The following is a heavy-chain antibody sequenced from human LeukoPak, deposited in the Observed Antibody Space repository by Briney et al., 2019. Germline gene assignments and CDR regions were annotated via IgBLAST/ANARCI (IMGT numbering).Heavy chain of an antibody. CDR1: GFTFSRYW. CDR3: ARNIRLHTPSPFDI. D-gene: IGHD4-11*01. CDR2: IHEGGSDK. J-gene: IGHJ3*02. V-gene: IGHV3-7*05. Sequence: GGSLRLSCAASGFTFSRYWMNWVRQPPGQGLEWVANIHEGGSDKYYVDSVKGRFTISRDNAKHSVYLQMNGLRAEDTAMYYCARNIRLHTPSPFDIGGQGTMVTVCS.